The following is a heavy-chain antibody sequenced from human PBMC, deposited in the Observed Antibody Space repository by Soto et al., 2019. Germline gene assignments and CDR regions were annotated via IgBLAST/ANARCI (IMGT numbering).Heavy chain of an antibody. D-gene: IGHD5-12*01. CDR3: ARLGYGDNWFDP. CDR2: IYYSGST. CDR1: GGSISRYY. Sequence: SETLSLTCTVSGGSISRYYWSWIRQPPGKGLEWIGYIYYSGSTNYNPSLKSRVTISVDTSKNQFSLKLSSVTAADTAVYYCARLGYGDNWFDPWGQGTLVTVSS. V-gene: IGHV4-59*08. J-gene: IGHJ5*02.